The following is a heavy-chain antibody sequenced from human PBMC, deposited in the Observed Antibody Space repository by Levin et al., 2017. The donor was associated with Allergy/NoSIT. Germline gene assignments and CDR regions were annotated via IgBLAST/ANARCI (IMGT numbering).Heavy chain of an antibody. CDR3: TTQTTY. CDR2: IRSKPINYAT. CDR1: GFDFSDSA. J-gene: IGHJ4*02. Sequence: LSLTCAASGFDFSDSAIHWVRQASGKGPEWVGRIRSKPINYATEYGASVKGRFTISRDDSKNTAYLQMNDLKTEDTAMYFCTTQTTYWGRGTLVTVSS. V-gene: IGHV3-73*01. D-gene: IGHD4-11*01.